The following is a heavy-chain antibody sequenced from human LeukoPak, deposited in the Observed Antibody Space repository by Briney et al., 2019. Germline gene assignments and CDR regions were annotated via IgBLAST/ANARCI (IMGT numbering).Heavy chain of an antibody. CDR2: IYSGGTT. Sequence: VGTLRLSCAVSGFTVSGNYMSWVRQAPGKGLEWVSLIYSGGTTYYADSVKGRFTISRDNSKNTLYLQMNSMRAEETAWYYFASRAGGYPHSYDYWGEGILLTAAS. V-gene: IGHV3-53*01. CDR3: ASRAGGYPHSYDY. J-gene: IGHJ4*02. CDR1: GFTVSGNY. D-gene: IGHD3-22*01.